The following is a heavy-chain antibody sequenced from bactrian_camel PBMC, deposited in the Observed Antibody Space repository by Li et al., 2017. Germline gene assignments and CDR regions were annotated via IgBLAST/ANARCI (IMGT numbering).Heavy chain of an antibody. CDR1: RHTIGTYC. CDR3: ATMRAGNFCSRVNLLRFGY. Sequence: HVQLVESGGGSVQAGGSLKLSCRVLRHTIGTYCVGWFRQAPGKEREWVATILTAGGKTWYRDSVKGRFTISQDNAENTVYLQMNSLKLEDTAMYYCATMRAGNFCSRVNLLRFGYRGQGTQVTVS. V-gene: IGHV3S45*01. D-gene: IGHD4*01. J-gene: IGHJ6*01. CDR2: ILTAGGKT.